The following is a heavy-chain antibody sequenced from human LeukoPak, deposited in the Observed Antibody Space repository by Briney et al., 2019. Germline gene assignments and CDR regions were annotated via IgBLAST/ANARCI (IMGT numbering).Heavy chain of an antibody. V-gene: IGHV1-3*01. CDR3: ARDVGVMGIVGATYDAFDI. Sequence: ASVKISCKASGYKFRDYTIQWVRQAPGQTFEWTGWINPRNGDVKYSQRLQDRVTLTSDSSANTAFMELTRLRSEDTAVYYCARDVGVMGIVGATYDAFDIWGQGTMVTVSS. J-gene: IGHJ3*02. CDR1: GYKFRDYT. D-gene: IGHD1-26*01. CDR2: INPRNGDV.